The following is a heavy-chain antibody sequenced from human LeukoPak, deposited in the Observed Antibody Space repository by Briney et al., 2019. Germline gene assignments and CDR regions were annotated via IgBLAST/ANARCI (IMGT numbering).Heavy chain of an antibody. CDR2: INHSGST. V-gene: IGHV4-34*01. CDR3: ARGNYDYFDS. D-gene: IGHD1-7*01. CDR1: GGSFSDYH. Sequence: SETLSLTCAVYGGSFSDYHWSWIRQPPGKGLEWIGEINHSGSTNYNPSLKSRVTISVDTSKNQFSLKLSSVTAADTAVYFCARGNYDYFDSWGQGTLVTVSS. J-gene: IGHJ4*02.